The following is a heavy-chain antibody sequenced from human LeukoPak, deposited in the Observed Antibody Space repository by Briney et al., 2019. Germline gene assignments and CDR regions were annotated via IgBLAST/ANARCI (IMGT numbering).Heavy chain of an antibody. J-gene: IGHJ4*02. CDR3: ARDGPKRSIAAAGTFDY. CDR1: GFTFSDYY. V-gene: IGHV3-11*04. Sequence: NPGGSLRLSCAASGFTFSDYYMNWIRQAPGKGLEWVSYLSSSGSTIYHADSVKGRFTISRDNAKNSLYLQMNSLRAEDTAVYYCARDGPKRSIAAAGTFDYWGQGTLVTVSS. D-gene: IGHD6-13*01. CDR2: LSSSGSTI.